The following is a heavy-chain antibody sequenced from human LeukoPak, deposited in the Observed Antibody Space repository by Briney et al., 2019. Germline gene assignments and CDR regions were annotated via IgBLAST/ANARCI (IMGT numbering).Heavy chain of an antibody. CDR3: ARLESEMATIRVYYFDY. Sequence: MSGESLKISCKGSGYSFTSYWIGWVRQMPGKGLEWIGIIYPGDSDTRYSPSFQGQVTISADKSISTAYLQWSSLKASDTAMYYCARLESEMATIRVYYFDYWGQGTLVTVSS. D-gene: IGHD5-24*01. CDR2: IYPGDSDT. J-gene: IGHJ4*02. CDR1: GYSFTSYW. V-gene: IGHV5-51*01.